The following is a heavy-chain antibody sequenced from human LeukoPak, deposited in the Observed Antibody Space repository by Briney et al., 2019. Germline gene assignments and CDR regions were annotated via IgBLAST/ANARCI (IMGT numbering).Heavy chain of an antibody. V-gene: IGHV3-64D*09. CDR2: ISDSGGST. CDR3: VRGYSFGPYGMDV. Sequence: GGSLRLSCSASGFPFSSYAMHWVRQAPGKGLEYVPAISDSGGSTYYADSVKGRFTISRDNSKNTLYLQMSSLRAEDTAVYFCVRGYSFGPYGMDVWGQGTTVTVSS. D-gene: IGHD2-15*01. J-gene: IGHJ6*02. CDR1: GFPFSSYA.